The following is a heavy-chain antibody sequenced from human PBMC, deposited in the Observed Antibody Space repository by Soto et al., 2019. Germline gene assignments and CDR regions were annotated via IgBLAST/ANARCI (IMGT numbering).Heavy chain of an antibody. CDR3: ARHRTDVWAHFDT. D-gene: IGHD7-27*01. J-gene: IGHJ4*02. CDR2: ISYSGSN. CDR1: GGSISSNY. Sequence: PSETLSLTCTVSGGSISSNYWGWVRQPPGKGLEWIGSISYSGSNHYNPSLKSRVTISVDSSRSQLSVVLTSLTAADTVIYRCARHRTDVWAHFDTWGQGTLVTISS. V-gene: IGHV4-39*01.